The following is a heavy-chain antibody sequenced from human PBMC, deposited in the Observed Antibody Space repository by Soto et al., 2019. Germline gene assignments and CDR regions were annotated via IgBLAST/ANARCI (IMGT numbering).Heavy chain of an antibody. Sequence: GGSLRLSCAASGFTFSSYEMNWVRQAPGKGLEWVSYISSSGATIYYADSVKGRFTVSRDNAKNSLYLQMNSLRAEDTAVYYCARDVLGASNYNQWGQVTLMTV. D-gene: IGHD4-4*01. CDR1: GFTFSSYE. CDR3: ARDVLGASNYNQ. CDR2: ISSSGATI. J-gene: IGHJ4*02. V-gene: IGHV3-48*03.